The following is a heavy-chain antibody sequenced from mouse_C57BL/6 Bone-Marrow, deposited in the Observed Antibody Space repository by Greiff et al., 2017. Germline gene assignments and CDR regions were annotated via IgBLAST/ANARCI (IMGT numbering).Heavy chain of an antibody. V-gene: IGHV5-17*01. CDR2: ISSGSSTI. D-gene: IGHD2-3*01. CDR1: GFTFSDYG. Sequence: DVKLVESGGGLVKPGGSLKLSCAASGFTFSDYGMHWVRQAPEKGLEWVAYISSGSSTIYYADTVKGRFTISRDNAKNTLFLQMTSLRSEDTAMYYCARNDGYYFWYFDVWGTGTTVTVSS. CDR3: ARNDGYYFWYFDV. J-gene: IGHJ1*03.